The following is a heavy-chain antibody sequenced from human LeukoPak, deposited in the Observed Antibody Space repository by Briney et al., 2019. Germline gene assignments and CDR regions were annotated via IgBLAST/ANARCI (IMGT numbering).Heavy chain of an antibody. CDR3: ARDRSNWFDP. V-gene: IGHV4-4*07. CDR1: GASISSYS. CDR2: IYTSGST. J-gene: IGHJ5*02. Sequence: SETLSLTCTVSGASISSYSWSRIRQPAGKGLEWIGRIYTSGSTNYNPSLKSRAAMSVDTSKNQFFLKLSSVTAADTAVYYCARDRSNWFDPWGQGTLVTVSS.